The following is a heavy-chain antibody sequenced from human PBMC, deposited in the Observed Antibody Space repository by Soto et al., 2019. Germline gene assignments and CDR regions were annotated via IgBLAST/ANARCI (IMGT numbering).Heavy chain of an antibody. Sequence: SGGSLRLSCAASGFTFSSYAMHWVRQAPGKGLEWVAVISYDGSNKYYADSVKGRFTISRDNSKNTLYLQMNSLRAEDTAVYYCARGPDIVVVVAATPVAYGMDVWGQGTTVTVSS. V-gene: IGHV3-30-3*01. J-gene: IGHJ6*02. D-gene: IGHD2-15*01. CDR3: ARGPDIVVVVAATPVAYGMDV. CDR1: GFTFSSYA. CDR2: ISYDGSNK.